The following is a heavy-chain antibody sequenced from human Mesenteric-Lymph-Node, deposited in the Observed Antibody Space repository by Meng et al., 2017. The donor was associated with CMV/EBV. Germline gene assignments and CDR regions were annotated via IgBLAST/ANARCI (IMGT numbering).Heavy chain of an antibody. J-gene: IGHJ5*02. Sequence: GGSLRLSCAASGFTFSSYSMNWVRQAPGKGLEWVSSISSSSSYIYYADSVKGRFTISRDNAKNSLYLQMNSLRAEDTAVYYCARVYGTRQLELLHWFDPWGQGTLVTVSS. V-gene: IGHV3-21*01. CDR3: ARVYGTRQLELLHWFDP. CDR1: GFTFSSYS. CDR2: ISSSSSYI. D-gene: IGHD1-7*01.